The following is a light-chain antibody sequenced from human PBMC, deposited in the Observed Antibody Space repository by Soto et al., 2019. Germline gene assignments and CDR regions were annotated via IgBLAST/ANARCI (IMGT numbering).Light chain of an antibody. J-gene: IGKJ4*01. CDR2: GAS. V-gene: IGKV1-17*01. CDR3: QQVYVYPST. Sequence: DIQMTPSPSSPSASVGDRVTITCRASQGIRIDLGWFQQRPGKAPKRLIYGASSLQSGVPSRFSGGGSGTDFTLTISSLQPEDFATYYCQQVYVYPSTFGGGTKVDIK. CDR1: QGIRID.